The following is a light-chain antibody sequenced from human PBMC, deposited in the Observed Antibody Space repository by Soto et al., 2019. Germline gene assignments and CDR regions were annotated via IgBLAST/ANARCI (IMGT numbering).Light chain of an antibody. V-gene: IGKV3-20*01. Sequence: EIVLTQSPGTLSLSTGERATLSCRASQSVSSSYLAWYQQKPGQAPRLLIYGASSRATDIPDRFSGSGSGTNFTLTISRLEPEDFAVYYCQQYGNSPWTFGQGTKVDI. J-gene: IGKJ1*01. CDR3: QQYGNSPWT. CDR2: GAS. CDR1: QSVSSSY.